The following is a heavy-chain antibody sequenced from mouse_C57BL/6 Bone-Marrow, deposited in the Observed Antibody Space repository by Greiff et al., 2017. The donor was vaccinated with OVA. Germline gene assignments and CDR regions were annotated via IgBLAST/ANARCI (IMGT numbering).Heavy chain of an antibody. J-gene: IGHJ4*01. V-gene: IGHV1-63*01. Sequence: QVQLKESGAELVRPGTSVKMSCKASGYTFTNCWIGWAKQRPGHGLEWIGDIYPGGGYTNYNEKFKGKATLTADKSSSTAYMQFSSLTSEDSAIYYCARGAFAYYAMDYWGQGTSVTVSS. CDR2: IYPGGGYT. D-gene: IGHD6-1*01. CDR3: ARGAFAYYAMDY. CDR1: GYTFTNCW.